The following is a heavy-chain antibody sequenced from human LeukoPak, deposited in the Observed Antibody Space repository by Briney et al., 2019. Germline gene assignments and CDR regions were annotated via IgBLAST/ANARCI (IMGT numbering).Heavy chain of an antibody. CDR2: INPNSGGT. CDR3: ARTPYSSGWYGI. Sequence: ASVKVSCKASGYTFTGYYMHWVRQAPGQGLEWMGWINPNSGGTNYAQKFQGRVTMTRDTSISTAYMELSRLRSDDTAAYYCARTPYSSGWYGIWGQGTLVTVSS. D-gene: IGHD6-19*01. CDR1: GYTFTGYY. V-gene: IGHV1-2*02. J-gene: IGHJ4*02.